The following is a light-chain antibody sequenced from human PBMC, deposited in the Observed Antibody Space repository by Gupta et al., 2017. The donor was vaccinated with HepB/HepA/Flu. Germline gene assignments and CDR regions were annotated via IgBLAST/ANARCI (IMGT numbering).Light chain of an antibody. J-gene: IGKJ4*01. CDR3: QQYKNWPLT. V-gene: IGKV3-15*01. CDR1: QSVSSK. Sequence: EIVMTQSPATLSVSPGERVTLSCRASQSVSSKLAWFHQKPGQAPRLLIYSASSGSGTEFTLTSSSLQSEDFAVYYCQQYKNWPLTVGGGTKVESK. CDR2: SAS.